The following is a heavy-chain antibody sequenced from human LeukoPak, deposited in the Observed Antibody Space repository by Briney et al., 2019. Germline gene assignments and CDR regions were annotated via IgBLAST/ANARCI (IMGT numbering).Heavy chain of an antibody. Sequence: SQTLSLTCTVSGGSISSGGYYWSWIRQHPGKGLEWIGHIYYSGSTYYNPSLKSRVTISVDTSKNQFSLKLSSVTAADTAVYYCARFTRDGMDVWGQGTTVTVSS. CDR1: GGSISSGGYY. CDR2: IYYSGST. V-gene: IGHV4-31*03. CDR3: ARFTRDGMDV. J-gene: IGHJ6*02.